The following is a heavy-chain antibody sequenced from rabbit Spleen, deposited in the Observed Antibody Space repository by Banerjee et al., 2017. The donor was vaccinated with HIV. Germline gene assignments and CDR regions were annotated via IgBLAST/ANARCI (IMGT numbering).Heavy chain of an antibody. CDR3: ARDTGSSFSSYGMDL. J-gene: IGHJ6*01. V-gene: IGHV1S45*01. CDR1: GFSFSNAYW. CDR2: IDTGSSGFT. D-gene: IGHD8-1*01. Sequence: QEQLEESGGGLFQPGGSLALTCTASGFSFSNAYWICWVRQAPGKGLEWIVCIDTGSSGFTYFASWAKGRFTISKTSSTTVTLQMTSLTAADTATYFCARDTGSSFSSYGMDLWGPGTLVTV.